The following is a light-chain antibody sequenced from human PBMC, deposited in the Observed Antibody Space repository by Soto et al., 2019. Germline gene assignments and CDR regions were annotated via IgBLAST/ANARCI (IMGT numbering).Light chain of an antibody. J-gene: IGKJ1*01. CDR1: QSVLYSSNNKNY. CDR3: QQYYTTPWT. CDR2: WAS. V-gene: IGKV4-1*01. Sequence: DIVMTQCPDSLAVSLGERATINCKSSQSVLYSSNNKNYLAWYQQKPGQPPKALLYWASTRESGVPDRSSGSGSGTDLTLTISSLQAEDGAVYYCQQYYTTPWTFRQGTQVQIK.